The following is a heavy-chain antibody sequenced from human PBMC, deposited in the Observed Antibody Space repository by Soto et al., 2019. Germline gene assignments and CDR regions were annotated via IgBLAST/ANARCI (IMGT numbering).Heavy chain of an antibody. J-gene: IGHJ6*02. CDR2: FDPEDGET. CDR3: ATVYRAKKGVAMDV. V-gene: IGHV1-24*01. Sequence: WASVKVSCKVSGYTLTELSMHWVRQAPGKGLEWMGGFDPEDGETIYAQKFQGRVTITEDTSTDTAYMELSSLRSEDTAVYYCATVYRAKKGVAMDVWG. CDR1: GYTLTELS.